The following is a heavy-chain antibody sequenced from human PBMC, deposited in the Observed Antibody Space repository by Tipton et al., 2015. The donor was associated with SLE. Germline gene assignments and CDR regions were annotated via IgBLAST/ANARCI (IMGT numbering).Heavy chain of an antibody. Sequence: TLSLTCAVYGGSFSGYYWSWIRQPPGKGLEWIGEINHSGSTNYNPSLKSRVTISVETSKNQFSLKLSSVTAADTAAYYCASLRTEYYYGSRADYWGQGTLVTVSS. CDR2: INHSGST. D-gene: IGHD3-10*01. V-gene: IGHV4-34*01. CDR3: ASLRTEYYYGSRADY. J-gene: IGHJ4*02. CDR1: GGSFSGYY.